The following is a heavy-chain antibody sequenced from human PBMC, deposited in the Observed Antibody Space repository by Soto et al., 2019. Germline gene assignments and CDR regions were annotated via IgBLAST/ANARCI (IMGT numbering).Heavy chain of an antibody. V-gene: IGHV3-30*03. CDR3: AEGGRQWLVTSAFKS. J-gene: IGHJ5*02. Sequence: VQLVESGGGVVQPGRSLRLSSAASGFTFSDYAMHWVRQAPGKGLEWVAVVSHDRRNTHYADSVKGRFTISRDSSKNTLSLEMTSVRAEDTAVYYCAEGGRQWLVTSAFKSWGQGALVTVSS. CDR2: VSHDRRNT. D-gene: IGHD6-19*01. CDR1: GFTFSDYA.